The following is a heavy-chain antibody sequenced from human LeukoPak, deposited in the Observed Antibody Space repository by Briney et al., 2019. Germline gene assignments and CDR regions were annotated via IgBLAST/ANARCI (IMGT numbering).Heavy chain of an antibody. Sequence: GGSLRLSCAASGFTVSSYAMSWVRQAPGKGLEWVSYVSFSGSPTQYADSVKGRFTISRDNAKNSLYLQMNSLRDEDTAVYYCARDRAYYYDSSGYYYFDHWGQGTLVTVSS. D-gene: IGHD3-22*01. J-gene: IGHJ4*02. CDR1: GFTVSSYA. CDR2: VSFSGSPT. CDR3: ARDRAYYYDSSGYYYFDH. V-gene: IGHV3-48*02.